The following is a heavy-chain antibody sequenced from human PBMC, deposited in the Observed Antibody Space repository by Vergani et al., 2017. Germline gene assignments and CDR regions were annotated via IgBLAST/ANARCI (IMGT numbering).Heavy chain of an antibody. CDR2: LRSEGNE. J-gene: IGHJ3*02. CDR3: AKVGRSEVAGTFGAFDI. D-gene: IGHD6-19*01. Sequence: QVQLVESGGGVVQPGGSLRLSCATSGFTFRTNGFHWVRQAPGKGLEWVAFLRSEGNEYYADSVKGRFTISRDNSKNTLFLHMNSLRPEDTAVYYCAKVGRSEVAGTFGAFDIWGQGTMVTVSS. CDR1: GFTFRTNG. V-gene: IGHV3-30*02.